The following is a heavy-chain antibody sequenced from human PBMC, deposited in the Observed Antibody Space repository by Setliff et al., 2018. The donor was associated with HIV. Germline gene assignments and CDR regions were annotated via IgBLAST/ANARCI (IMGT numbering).Heavy chain of an antibody. CDR1: GYTFTREA. D-gene: IGHD1-20*01. J-gene: IGHJ4*02. V-gene: IGHV1-18*01. CDR2: ISAFNGNT. Sequence: ASVKVSCKASGYTFTREAVTWVRQAPGQGPEWMGWISAFNGNTRYAEKFQGRVTMTTDTSTSTAYMELRSLTPDDSAVYFCARDSFNWNAPLDYWGQGTLVTVSS. CDR3: ARDSFNWNAPLDY.